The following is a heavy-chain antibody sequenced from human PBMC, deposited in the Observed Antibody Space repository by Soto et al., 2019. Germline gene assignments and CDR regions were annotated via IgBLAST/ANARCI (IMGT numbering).Heavy chain of an antibody. CDR1: GFTFSSYA. CDR2: ISGSGGST. V-gene: IGHV3-23*01. Sequence: GGSLRLSCAASGFTFSSYAMSWVRQAPGKGLEWVSAISGSGGSTYYADSVKGRFTISRDNSKNTLYLQMNSLRAEDTAVYYCAKHWYQPYYYYYMDVWGKGTTVTVSS. D-gene: IGHD2-2*01. J-gene: IGHJ6*03. CDR3: AKHWYQPYYYYYMDV.